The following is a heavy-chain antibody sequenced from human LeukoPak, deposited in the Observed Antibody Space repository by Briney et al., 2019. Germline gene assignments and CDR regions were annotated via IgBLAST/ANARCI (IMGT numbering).Heavy chain of an antibody. V-gene: IGHV4-4*07. CDR3: ARGTLNWYAVY. Sequence: PSETLSLTCTVSGGSISSYYWSWIRQPAGKGLEWIGRIYTSGSTNYNPSLKSRVTMSVDTSNNQFSLKVTSVTAADTAVYYCARGTLNWYAVYWGQGTLATVSS. J-gene: IGHJ4*02. D-gene: IGHD1-20*01. CDR1: GGSISSYY. CDR2: IYTSGST.